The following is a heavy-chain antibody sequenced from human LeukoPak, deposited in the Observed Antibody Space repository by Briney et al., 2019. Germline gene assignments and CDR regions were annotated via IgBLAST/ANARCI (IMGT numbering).Heavy chain of an antibody. CDR3: ARDGVPAAMASNWFDP. Sequence: SETLSLTCTVSGGSISSSSYYWGWIRQPPGKGLEWIGSIYYSGSTYYNPSLKRPVTISVDTSKNQFSLKLNSVTAADTAVYYCARDGVPAAMASNWFDPWGQGTLVTVSS. V-gene: IGHV4-39*07. D-gene: IGHD2-2*01. J-gene: IGHJ5*02. CDR2: IYYSGST. CDR1: GGSISSSSYY.